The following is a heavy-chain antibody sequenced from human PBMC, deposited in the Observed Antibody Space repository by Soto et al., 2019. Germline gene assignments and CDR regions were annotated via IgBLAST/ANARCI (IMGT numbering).Heavy chain of an antibody. CDR1: GYTLTNYG. V-gene: IGHV1-18*04. Sequence: ASVKVSFKASGYTLTNYGVTWVRQAPGQGLEWLGRVTPYKADTNSAQNLQGRVTMATDTSTNTAYLELRSLRSDDTAVYFCATDGPSNSGNLYAFDIWGQGTMIT. CDR3: ATDGPSNSGNLYAFDI. J-gene: IGHJ3*02. CDR2: VTPYKADT. D-gene: IGHD5-12*01.